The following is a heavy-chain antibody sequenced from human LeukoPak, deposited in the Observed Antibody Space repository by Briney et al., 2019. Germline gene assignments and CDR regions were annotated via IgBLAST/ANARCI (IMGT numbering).Heavy chain of an antibody. J-gene: IGHJ4*02. CDR3: ERSGLEAGSCDY. Sequence: PGGSLRLSCAASGFTFSIYSMNWVRQAPGKGLEWGSSISSSRSYIYYADSVKGRFTISRDNAKNSLYLQRNSWRAEETAVYYCERSGLEAGSCDYWGQGALVTVSS. V-gene: IGHV3-21*01. D-gene: IGHD6-19*01. CDR1: GFTFSIYS. CDR2: ISSSRSYI.